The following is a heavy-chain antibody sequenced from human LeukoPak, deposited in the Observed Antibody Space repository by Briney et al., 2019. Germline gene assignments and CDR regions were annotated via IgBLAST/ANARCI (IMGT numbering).Heavy chain of an antibody. D-gene: IGHD6-13*01. CDR3: ARGYSSPGEIDY. Sequence: SETLSLTCTVSGGSIRSSYYYWGWIRQPPGKGLEWIGSIYDSGSTYYNPSLMSRVTISVDTSKNQFSLKLSSVTAADTAVYYCARGYSSPGEIDYWGQGTLVTVSS. V-gene: IGHV4-39*01. CDR2: IYDSGST. CDR1: GGSIRSSYYY. J-gene: IGHJ4*02.